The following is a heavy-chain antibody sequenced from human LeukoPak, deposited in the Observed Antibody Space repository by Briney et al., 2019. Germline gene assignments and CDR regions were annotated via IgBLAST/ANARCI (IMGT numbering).Heavy chain of an antibody. CDR3: AREFVLRYFEGYMDV. V-gene: IGHV3-48*03. CDR2: ISSSGSTI. CDR1: GFTFSSYE. D-gene: IGHD3-9*01. J-gene: IGHJ6*03. Sequence: GGSLRLSCAASGFTFSSYEMNWVRQAPGKGLEWVSYISSSGSTIYYADSVKGRFTISRENAKNSVYVQMNSLRAEDTAVYYCAREFVLRYFEGYMDVWGKGTTVTVSS.